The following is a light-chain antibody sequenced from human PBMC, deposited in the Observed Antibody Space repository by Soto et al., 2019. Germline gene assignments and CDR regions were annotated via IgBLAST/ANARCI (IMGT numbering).Light chain of an antibody. Sequence: IQMTRSPPTLSATVGDRVTITCRASQSIRHYLAWYQQMPGKAPKLLIYGASTLQSGVPSRFSGSGSGTEFTLTISSLQPDDFGIFFCQHHNSFSQTFGQGTRVDIK. CDR2: GAS. CDR1: QSIRHY. CDR3: QHHNSFSQT. J-gene: IGKJ1*01. V-gene: IGKV1-5*01.